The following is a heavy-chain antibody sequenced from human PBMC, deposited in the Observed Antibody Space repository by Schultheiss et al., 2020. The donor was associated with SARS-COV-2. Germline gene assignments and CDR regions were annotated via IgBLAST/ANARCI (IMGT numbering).Heavy chain of an antibody. V-gene: IGHV3-72*01. D-gene: IGHD6-13*01. CDR2: TRNKANSYTT. CDR1: GFTFSDNY. CDR3: TRQQLAQTAYYYYYYGMDV. Sequence: GESLKISCAASGFTFSDNYMDWVRQAPGKGLEWVGRTRNKANSYTTEYAASVKGRFTISRDDSKNTLYLQMNSLKTEDTAVYYCTRQQLAQTAYYYYYYGMDVWGQGTTVTVSS. J-gene: IGHJ6*02.